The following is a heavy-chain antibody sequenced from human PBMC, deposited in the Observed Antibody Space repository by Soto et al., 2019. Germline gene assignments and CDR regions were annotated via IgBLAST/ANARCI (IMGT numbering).Heavy chain of an antibody. V-gene: IGHV3-21*01. CDR2: ISSSSSYI. CDR1: GFTFSGYS. Sequence: GGSLRLSCAASGFTFSGYSINWVRQAPGKGLEWVSSISSSSSYIYSADSVKGRFTISRDNAKNSLYLQMNSLRVEDTAVYYCATDRSSAGWFDPWGQGTLVTVSS. CDR3: ATDRSSAGWFDP. J-gene: IGHJ5*02. D-gene: IGHD3-10*01.